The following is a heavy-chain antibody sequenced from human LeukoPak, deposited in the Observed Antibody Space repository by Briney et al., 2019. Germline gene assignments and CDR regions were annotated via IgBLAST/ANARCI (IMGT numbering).Heavy chain of an antibody. CDR1: GFTFDTYT. CDR2: ISGSGGST. V-gene: IGHV3-23*01. D-gene: IGHD6-19*01. CDR3: AKDPSSGWYFDY. Sequence: PGGSLRLSCAASGFTFDTYTMNWVRQAPGKGLEWVSAISGSGGSTYYADSVKGRFTISRDNSKNTLYLQMNSLRAEDTAVYYCAKDPSSGWYFDYWGQGTLVTVSS. J-gene: IGHJ4*02.